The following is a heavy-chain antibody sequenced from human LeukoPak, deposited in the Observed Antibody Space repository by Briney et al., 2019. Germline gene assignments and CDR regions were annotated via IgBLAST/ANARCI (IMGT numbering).Heavy chain of an antibody. CDR1: AFTFSSYV. V-gene: IGHV3-23*01. D-gene: IGHD4-17*01. CDR3: ARGDYGDYDS. Sequence: GGSLRLSCAPSAFTFSSYVMSWVRQAPGKGREWVSAISAGADSTYYADSVQGRFTISRDNSKNTLYLQMSGVIAEDTAVDFGARGDYGDYDSWGQGTLVTVSS. J-gene: IGHJ5*01. CDR2: ISAGADST.